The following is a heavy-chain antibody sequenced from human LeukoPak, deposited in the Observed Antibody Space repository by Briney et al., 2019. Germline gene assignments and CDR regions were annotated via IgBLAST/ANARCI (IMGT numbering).Heavy chain of an antibody. CDR2: MNPNSGNT. V-gene: IGHV1-8*01. J-gene: IGHJ4*02. CDR1: GYAFTSYD. D-gene: IGHD5-12*01. CDR3: AAYSGYDRLFDY. Sequence: ASVKVSCKASGYAFTSYDINWVRQATGQGLEWMGWMNPNSGNTGYAQKFQGRVTMTRNTSISTAYMELSSLRSEDTAVYYCAAYSGYDRLFDYWGQGTLVTVSS.